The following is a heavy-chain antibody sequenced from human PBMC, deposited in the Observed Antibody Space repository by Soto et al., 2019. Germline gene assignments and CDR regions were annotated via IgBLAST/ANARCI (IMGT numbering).Heavy chain of an antibody. CDR2: IYYSGST. Sequence: QVQLQESGPGLVKPSETLSLTCTVSGGSISSYYWSWIRQPPGKGLEWIGYIYYSGSTNYNPSLKSRVTISVDTSKNQFSLKLSSVTAADTTVYYCAGTIPRIAASVGVGMDVWGQGTTVTVSS. J-gene: IGHJ6*02. CDR1: GGSISSYY. V-gene: IGHV4-59*01. CDR3: AGTIPRIAASVGVGMDV. D-gene: IGHD6-13*01.